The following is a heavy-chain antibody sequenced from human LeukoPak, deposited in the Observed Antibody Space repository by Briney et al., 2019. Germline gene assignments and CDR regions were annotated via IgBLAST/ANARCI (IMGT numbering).Heavy chain of an antibody. CDR3: ATYCGGDCYSEHIDY. Sequence: GGSLRLSCAASGFTFSSSAMHWVRQAPGKGLEWVSFISRRSDLIYYADSVRGRFTISRDNSKNTLYLQMNSLRAEDTAVYYCATYCGGDCYSEHIDYWGQGTLVTVSS. CDR1: GFTFSSSA. D-gene: IGHD2-21*02. J-gene: IGHJ4*02. V-gene: IGHV3-23*01. CDR2: ISRRSDLI.